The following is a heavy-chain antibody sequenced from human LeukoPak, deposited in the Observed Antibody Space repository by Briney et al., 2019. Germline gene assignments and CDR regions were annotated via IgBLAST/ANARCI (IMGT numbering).Heavy chain of an antibody. CDR2: IYPGDSNT. CDR3: ARRIYYETRHFDY. CDR1: GYSFSRYW. V-gene: IGHV5-51*01. J-gene: IGHJ4*02. D-gene: IGHD3-22*01. Sequence: GESLKISCKGSGYSFSRYWIAWVRQMPGKGLEWMGIIYPGDSNTRYSPSFQGQVTISADKSINTAYLQWSSLKASDTAMYYCARRIYYETRHFDYWGQGTLVTVSS.